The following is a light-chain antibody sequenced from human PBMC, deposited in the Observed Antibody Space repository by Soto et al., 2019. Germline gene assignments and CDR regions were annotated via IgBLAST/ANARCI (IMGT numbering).Light chain of an antibody. Sequence: DIVMTQSPDTLSLSPGERASLSCGPSKLVGTSMAWYHQKPGQPPRLLIYGASTRAAGVPARFSGSGSGTEFTLTISSLQSEDSAVYYCQQYNSYSPWTFDQGTKVEIK. CDR3: QQYNSYSPWT. J-gene: IGKJ1*01. CDR2: GAS. V-gene: IGKV3-15*01. CDR1: KLVGTS.